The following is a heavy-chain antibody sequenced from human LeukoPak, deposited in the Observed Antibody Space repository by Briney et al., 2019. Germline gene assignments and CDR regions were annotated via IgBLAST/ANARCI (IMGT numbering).Heavy chain of an antibody. CDR2: IYYSGST. Sequence: PSETLSLTCTVSGGSISSYYWSWIRQPPGKGLEWIGYIYYSGSTNYNPSLKSRVTISVDTSKNQFSLKLSSVTAADTAVYYCARHRIAAAGTGGRVGLGAFDIWGQGTMVTVSS. D-gene: IGHD6-13*01. J-gene: IGHJ3*02. CDR1: GGSISSYY. CDR3: ARHRIAAAGTGGRVGLGAFDI. V-gene: IGHV4-59*01.